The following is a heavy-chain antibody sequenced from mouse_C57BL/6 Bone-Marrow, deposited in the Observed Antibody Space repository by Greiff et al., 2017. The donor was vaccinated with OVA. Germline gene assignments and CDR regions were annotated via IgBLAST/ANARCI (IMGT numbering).Heavy chain of an antibody. CDR2: ISSGGSYT. V-gene: IGHV5-6*01. Sequence: EVKLQESGGDLVKPGGSLKLSCAASGFTFSSYGMSWVRQTPDKRLEWVATISSGGSYTYYPDSVKGRFTISRDNAKNTLYLQMSSLKSEDTAMYYCARHTNWVFSDYWGQGTTLTVSS. CDR1: GFTFSSYG. CDR3: ARHTNWVFSDY. J-gene: IGHJ2*01. D-gene: IGHD4-1*01.